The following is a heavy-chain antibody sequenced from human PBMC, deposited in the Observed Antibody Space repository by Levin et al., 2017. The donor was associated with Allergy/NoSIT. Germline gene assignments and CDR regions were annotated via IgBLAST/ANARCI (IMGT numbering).Heavy chain of an antibody. CDR3: ARDWATAAPGGGHYDYGMDV. CDR1: GGSITNYS. J-gene: IGHJ6*02. CDR2: IYYSGST. D-gene: IGHD5-24*01. V-gene: IGHV4-59*01. Sequence: SETLSLTCTVSGGSITNYSWSWIRQPPGKGLEWIGYIYYSGSTNHNPSLQSRLTISVDTSKNQFSLKLSSVTAADSAMYFCARDWATAAPGGGHYDYGMDVWGQGTTVTVSS.